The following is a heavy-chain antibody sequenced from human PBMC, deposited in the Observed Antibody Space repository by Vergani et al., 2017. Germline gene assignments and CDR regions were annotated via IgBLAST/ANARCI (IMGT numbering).Heavy chain of an antibody. D-gene: IGHD2-15*01. CDR1: GDSVISTDYH. CDR3: ASKRGACRAAYCHSYAF. V-gene: IGHV4-39*01. J-gene: IGHJ4*02. CDR2: MDYSGST. Sequence: QVQLQESGPGLVKPSETLSLTCTVSGDSVISTDYHWGWIRQPPGKGLEWIGSMDYSGSTSYNPSLESRISISFETPKNQFSLRLTSVTAADTAVYYCASKRGACRAAYCHSYAFWGPGTLGGVSS.